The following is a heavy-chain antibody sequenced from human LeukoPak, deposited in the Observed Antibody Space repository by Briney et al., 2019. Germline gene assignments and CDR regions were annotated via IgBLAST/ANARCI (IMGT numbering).Heavy chain of an antibody. CDR2: INPSGGST. D-gene: IGHD1-26*01. Sequence: ASVKVSCKASGYTFTSYYMHWVRQAPGQGLEWMGIINPSGGSTSYAQKFQGRVTMTRDMSTSTVYMELSSLGSEDTAVYYCAREGIVGATTWDYWGQGTLVTVSS. CDR1: GYTFTSYY. V-gene: IGHV1-46*01. CDR3: AREGIVGATTWDY. J-gene: IGHJ4*02.